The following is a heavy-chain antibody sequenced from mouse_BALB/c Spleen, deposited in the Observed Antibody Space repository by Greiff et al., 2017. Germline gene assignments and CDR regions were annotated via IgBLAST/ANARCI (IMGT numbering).Heavy chain of an antibody. CDR1: GFTFSDYY. J-gene: IGHJ4*01. Sequence: EVQLVESGGGLVKPGGSLKLSCAASGFTFSDYYMYWVRQTPEKRLEWVATISDGGSYTYYPDSVKGRFTISRDNAKNNLYLQMSSLKSEDTAMYYCARTNYYGSSYDAMDYWGQGTSVTVSS. CDR3: ARTNYYGSSYDAMDY. CDR2: ISDGGSYT. V-gene: IGHV5-4*02. D-gene: IGHD1-1*01.